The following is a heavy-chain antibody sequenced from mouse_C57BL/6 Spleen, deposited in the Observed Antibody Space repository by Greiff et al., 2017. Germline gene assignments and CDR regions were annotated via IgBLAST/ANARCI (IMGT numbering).Heavy chain of an antibody. D-gene: IGHD1-1*01. CDR1: GYTFTGYW. Sequence: QVQLQQSGAELMKPGASVKLSCKATGYTFTGYWIEWVKQRPGHGLEWIGEILPGSGSTNYNEKFKGKATFTADKSSNTAYMQLSSLTTEDSAIYYCAREAITTGVAPTRDYWGQGTTLTVSS. CDR3: AREAITTGVAPTRDY. V-gene: IGHV1-9*01. CDR2: ILPGSGST. J-gene: IGHJ2*01.